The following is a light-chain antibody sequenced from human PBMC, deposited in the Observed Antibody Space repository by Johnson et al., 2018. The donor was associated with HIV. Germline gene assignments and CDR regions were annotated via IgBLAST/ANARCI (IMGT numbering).Light chain of an antibody. CDR1: SSNIGKNY. CDR3: ATWASSLSAYV. J-gene: IGLJ1*01. V-gene: IGLV1-51*01. CDR2: DND. Sequence: HSVLTQPPSVSAAPRQKVTISCSGSSSNIGKNYVSWYRHLPGTAPKLLIYDNDKRPSGIPDRFSASKSGSSATLGITGLQTGDEADYYCATWASSLSAYVFGPGTNVTIL.